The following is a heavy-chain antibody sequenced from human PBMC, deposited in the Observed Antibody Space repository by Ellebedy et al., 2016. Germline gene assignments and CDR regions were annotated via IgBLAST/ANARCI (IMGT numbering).Heavy chain of an antibody. V-gene: IGHV3-30*02. CDR2: IGHDGENK. Sequence: GESLKISXAASGFPFSSCGMHWVRQAPGKGLEWVAFIGHDGENKYYADSVKGRFSISRDNSKHTLYLQMSSLRAEDMAVYYCARDPHGGYMDVWGKGTTVTVCS. CDR1: GFPFSSCG. D-gene: IGHD2-15*01. J-gene: IGHJ6*03. CDR3: ARDPHGGYMDV.